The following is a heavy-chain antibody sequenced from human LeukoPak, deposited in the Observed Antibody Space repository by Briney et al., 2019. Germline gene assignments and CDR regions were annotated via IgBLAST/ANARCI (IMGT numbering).Heavy chain of an antibody. V-gene: IGHV3-30*02. CDR2: TRNDGSDN. J-gene: IGHJ1*01. CDR1: GFTFRSYG. D-gene: IGHD6-13*01. Sequence: GGSLRLSCAASGFTFRSYGMHWVRQAPGKGLEWVAFTRNDGSDNHYTDSVKGRFTISRDSSTLYLQMNSLRTEDTAVYYCARENEAGYSGNGPSQHWGQGTLVAVSS. CDR3: ARENEAGYSGNGPSQH.